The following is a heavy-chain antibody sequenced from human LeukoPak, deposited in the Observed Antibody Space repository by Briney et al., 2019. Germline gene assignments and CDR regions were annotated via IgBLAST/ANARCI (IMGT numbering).Heavy chain of an antibody. V-gene: IGHV3-72*01. J-gene: IGHJ4*02. D-gene: IGHD3-22*01. CDR2: SRNRANNYKT. Sequence: GGSLRLSCAASGFTFSTHDVNWVRQAPGKGLEWVGRSRNRANNYKTEYAASVKGRYSISRDDSKKALYLQMNSLKTEDTAVYYCSRSKYDSSGHYVGGDRWGQGTLVTVSS. CDR3: SRSKYDSSGHYVGGDR. CDR1: GFTFSTHD.